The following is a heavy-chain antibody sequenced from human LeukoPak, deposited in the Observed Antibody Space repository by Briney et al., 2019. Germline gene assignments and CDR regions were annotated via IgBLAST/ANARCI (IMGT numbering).Heavy chain of an antibody. D-gene: IGHD6-13*01. CDR3: ARSHSSSWYDEGFDP. V-gene: IGHV1-69*13. J-gene: IGHJ5*02. CDR2: IIPIFGAA. CDR1: GGTFSSYA. Sequence: SVKVSCKASGGTFSSYAISWVRQAPGQGLEWMGGIIPIFGAANYAQKFQGRVTITADESTSTAYMELSSLRSEDTAVYYCARSHSSSWYDEGFDPWGQGTLVTVSS.